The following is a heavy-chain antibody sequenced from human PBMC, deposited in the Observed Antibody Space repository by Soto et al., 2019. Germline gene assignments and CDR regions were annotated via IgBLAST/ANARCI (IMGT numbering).Heavy chain of an antibody. CDR2: IIPIFGTA. Sequence: SVKVSCKASGGTFSSYAISWVRQAPGQGLEWMGGIIPIFGTANYAQKFQGRVTITADESTSTAYMELSSLRSEDTAVYYCARHIAARPDSHSNYYYYYGMDVWGQGTTVTVSS. CDR3: ARHIAARPDSHSNYYYYYGMDV. CDR1: GGTFSSYA. J-gene: IGHJ6*02. D-gene: IGHD6-6*01. V-gene: IGHV1-69*13.